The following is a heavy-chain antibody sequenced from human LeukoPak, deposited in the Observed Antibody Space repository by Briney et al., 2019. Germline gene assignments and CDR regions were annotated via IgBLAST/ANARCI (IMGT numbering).Heavy chain of an antibody. J-gene: IGHJ4*02. CDR2: IIPIFGTA. D-gene: IGHD3-22*01. CDR1: GGTFSSYA. CDR3: ARYYYDSSGYWD. V-gene: IGHV1-69*05. Sequence: ASVKVSCKASGGTFSSYAISWVRQAPGQGLGWMGRIIPIFGTANYAQKFQGRVTITTDESTSTAYMELSSLRSEDTAVYYCARYYYDSSGYWDWGQGTLVTVSS.